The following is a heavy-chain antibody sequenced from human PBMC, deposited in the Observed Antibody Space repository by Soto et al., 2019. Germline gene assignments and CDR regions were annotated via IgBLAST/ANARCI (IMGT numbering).Heavy chain of an antibody. J-gene: IGHJ6*03. D-gene: IGHD1-1*01. CDR2: IVVGSGNT. V-gene: IGHV1-58*02. Sequence: SVKVSCKASGFTFTSSAMQWVRQARGQRLEWIGWIVVGSGNTNYAQKFQERVTITRDMSTGTAYMELSSLRSEDTAVYYCAAAVSRGNWNYYYYMDVWGKGTTVTVSS. CDR1: GFTFTSSA. CDR3: AAAVSRGNWNYYYYMDV.